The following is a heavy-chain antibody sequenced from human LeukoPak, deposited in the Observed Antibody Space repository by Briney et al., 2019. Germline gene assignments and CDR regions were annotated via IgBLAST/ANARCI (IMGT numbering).Heavy chain of an antibody. D-gene: IGHD1/OR15-1a*01. J-gene: IGHJ4*02. V-gene: IGHV3-7*05. CDR2: IKEDGSDK. Sequence: GGSLRLSCAASGFTFSGSWMTWVRQAPGKGLEWVDHIKEDGSDKYYVDSVTGPFTISRDNTKNSLYLQMSSLRAEDTAVYYCATWNSDWEFAYWGQGTLVSVSS. CDR1: GFTFSGSW. CDR3: ATWNSDWEFAY.